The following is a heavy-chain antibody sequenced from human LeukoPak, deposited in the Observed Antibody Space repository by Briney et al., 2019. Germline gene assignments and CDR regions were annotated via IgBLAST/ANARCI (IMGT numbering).Heavy chain of an antibody. D-gene: IGHD3-22*01. CDR1: GFSLSTSGVG. CDR3: AHRPYYYDSSGYWFDY. CDR2: IYWDDDK. V-gene: IGHV2-5*02. J-gene: IGHJ4*02. Sequence: GSGPTLVKPTQTLTLTCTFSGFSLSTSGVGVGWIRQPPEKALEWLALIYWDDDKWYSPSLKSRLTITKDTSKNQVVLTMTNMDPVDTATYYCAHRPYYYDSSGYWFDYWGQGTLVTVSS.